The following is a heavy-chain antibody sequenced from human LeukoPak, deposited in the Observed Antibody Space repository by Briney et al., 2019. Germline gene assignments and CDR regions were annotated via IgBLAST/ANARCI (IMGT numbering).Heavy chain of an antibody. Sequence: SETLSLTCVAYGGSFSGYYWSWIRQPPGKGLEWIGEINHSGSTNYNPSLKSRVTISVDTPKNQFSLKLSSVTAADTAVYYCARHDDVSKNFDYWGQGTLVTVSS. V-gene: IGHV4-34*01. CDR1: GGSFSGYY. CDR3: ARHDDVSKNFDY. CDR2: INHSGST. J-gene: IGHJ4*02. D-gene: IGHD1-1*01.